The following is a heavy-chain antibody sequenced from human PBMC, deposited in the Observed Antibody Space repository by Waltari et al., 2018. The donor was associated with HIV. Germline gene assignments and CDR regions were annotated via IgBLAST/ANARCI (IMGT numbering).Heavy chain of an antibody. CDR1: GYIFTDYY. D-gene: IGHD3-10*01. CDR2: SNPKSAAA. J-gene: IGHJ4*02. Sequence: QVQLEQSGAEVKKPGASVKVSCKTSGYIFTDYYLHWLRQAPGQGLEWEGRSNPKSAAAICAHNFKCRLSWSRDTSINTAKMDLRRLKSDDTAVDYGAGERLDATRHSTLVGSPGDYWGQGAQVIVSS. V-gene: IGHV1-2*06. CDR3: AGERLDATRHSTLVGSPGDY.